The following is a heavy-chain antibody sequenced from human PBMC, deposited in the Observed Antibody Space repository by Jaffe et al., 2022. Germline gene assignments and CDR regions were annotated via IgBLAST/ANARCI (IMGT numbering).Heavy chain of an antibody. CDR1: GGSISSSSYY. J-gene: IGHJ4*02. CDR3: ARHVNDILTGYYTDY. CDR2: IYYSGST. V-gene: IGHV4-39*01. D-gene: IGHD3-9*01. Sequence: QLQLQESGPGLVKPSETLSLTCTVSGGSISSSSYYWGWIRQPPGKGLEWIGSIYYSGSTYYNPSLKSRVTISVDTSKNQFSLKLSSVTAADTAVYYCARHVNDILTGYYTDYWGQGTLVTVSS.